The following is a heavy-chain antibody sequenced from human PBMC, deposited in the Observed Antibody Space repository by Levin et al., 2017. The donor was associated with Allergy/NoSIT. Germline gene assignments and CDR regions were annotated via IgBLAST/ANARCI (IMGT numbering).Heavy chain of an antibody. CDR3: ARGGSKFGNGWYEEYYFDY. CDR2: IYNRGST. Sequence: PSETLSLTCTVSGGSVSSNTFYWSWIRQPPGKALEWIGYIYNRGSTNYNPSLKSRVTISVDTSKNQFSLKVNSVTIADTAVYSCARGGSKFGNGWYEEYYFDYWGQGNLVTVSS. J-gene: IGHJ4*02. D-gene: IGHD6-19*01. CDR1: GGSVSSNTFY. V-gene: IGHV4-61*01.